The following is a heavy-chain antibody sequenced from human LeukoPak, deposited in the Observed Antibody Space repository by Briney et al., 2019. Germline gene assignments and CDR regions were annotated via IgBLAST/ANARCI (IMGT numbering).Heavy chain of an antibody. V-gene: IGHV4-4*09. Sequence: SETLYLTCTVSVHPIRNSHWSWIRQPRGKGLEWIGYIYSSGNARYNASLKSRVTISLGTSKSQFSLKLSSVAAADTAVYYSERFSGSYWDYWGQGTLVTVSS. D-gene: IGHD1-26*01. J-gene: IGHJ4*02. CDR3: ERFSGSYWDY. CDR1: VHPIRNSH. CDR2: IYSSGNA.